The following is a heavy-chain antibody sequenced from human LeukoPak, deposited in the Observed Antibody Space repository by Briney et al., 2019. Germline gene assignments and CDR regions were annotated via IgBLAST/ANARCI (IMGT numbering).Heavy chain of an antibody. CDR2: IYYSGNT. CDR3: ARGKSHGAPQHFDY. CDR1: GGSINTYH. D-gene: IGHD3-10*01. J-gene: IGHJ4*02. V-gene: IGHV4-59*08. Sequence: SETLSLTCTVSGGSINTYHWSWIRQTPGEAPEWIGHIYYSGNTNYNPSLQNRVTISIDTSKKQFSLRLSSVTAADTAVYFCARGKSHGAPQHFDYWGQGTLVTVSS.